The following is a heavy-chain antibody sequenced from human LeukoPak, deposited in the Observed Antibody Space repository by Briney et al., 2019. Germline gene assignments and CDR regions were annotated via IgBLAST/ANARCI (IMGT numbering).Heavy chain of an antibody. J-gene: IGHJ3*02. CDR2: IYTSGST. CDR1: GGSISSYY. CDR3: ASYGGNSGAFDI. D-gene: IGHD4-23*01. V-gene: IGHV4-4*07. Sequence: ETLSLTCTVSGGSISSYYWSWIRQPAGKGLEWIGRIYTSGSTNYNPSLKSRVTISVDTSKNQFSLKLSSVTAADTAVYYCASYGGNSGAFDIWGQGTMVTVSS.